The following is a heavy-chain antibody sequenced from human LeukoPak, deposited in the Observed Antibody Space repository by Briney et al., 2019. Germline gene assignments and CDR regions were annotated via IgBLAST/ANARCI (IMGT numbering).Heavy chain of an antibody. D-gene: IGHD2/OR15-2a*01. CDR3: TRARPEYNAGYYFDY. Sequence: GGSLRLSCSASGFTFGDYAINWVRQAPGKGLDWVGLIRIRAYGRTAQYAASVKARFTISRDDSKPIAYLQMDSLKTEDTAVYYCTRARPEYNAGYYFDYRGQGTLVTVSS. V-gene: IGHV3-49*04. CDR2: IRIRAYGRTA. J-gene: IGHJ4*02. CDR1: GFTFGDYA.